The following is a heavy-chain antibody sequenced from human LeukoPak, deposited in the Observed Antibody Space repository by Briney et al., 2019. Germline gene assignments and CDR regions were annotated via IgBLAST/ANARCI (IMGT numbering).Heavy chain of an antibody. J-gene: IGHJ6*03. CDR3: ARGLKYYYYYYMDV. Sequence: SETLSLTCAVYGGSFSGYYWSWIRQPPGKGLEWIGEINHSGSTNYNPSLKSRVTISVDTSKNQFSLKLSSVTAADTAVYYCARGLKYYYYYYMDVWGKGTTVTVSS. V-gene: IGHV4-34*01. CDR2: INHSGST. CDR1: GGSFSGYY.